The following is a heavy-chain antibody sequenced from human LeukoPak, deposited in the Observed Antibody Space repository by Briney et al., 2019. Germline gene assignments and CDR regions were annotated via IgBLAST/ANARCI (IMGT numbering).Heavy chain of an antibody. CDR1: GGSISSSSYY. CDR3: ARQGGITMIVVVPDWFDP. Sequence: SETLSLTCTVSGGSISSSSYYWGWIRQPPGKGLEWIGSIYYSGSTYYNPSLKSRVTISVDTSKNQFSLKLSSATAADTAVYYCARQGGITMIVVVPDWFDPWGQGTLVTVSS. V-gene: IGHV4-39*01. CDR2: IYYSGST. J-gene: IGHJ5*02. D-gene: IGHD3-22*01.